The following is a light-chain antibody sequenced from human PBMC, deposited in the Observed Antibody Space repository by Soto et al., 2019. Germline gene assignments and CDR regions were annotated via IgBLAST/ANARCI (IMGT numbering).Light chain of an antibody. J-gene: IGKJ1*01. CDR2: AAS. V-gene: IGKV1-39*01. CDR3: LQSYTTPRT. Sequence: DIQMTQSPSSLSASVGDRVTITCRASQSITTYLNWYQQKPGQAPRLLIYAASSLQSGVPSRFSGSGSGTDFTLTISSLQPEDFATYYGLQSYTTPRTFGQGTKVEIK. CDR1: QSITTY.